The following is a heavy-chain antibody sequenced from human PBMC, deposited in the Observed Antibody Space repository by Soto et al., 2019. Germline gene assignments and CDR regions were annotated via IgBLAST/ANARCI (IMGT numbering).Heavy chain of an antibody. CDR2: ISSSSSTI. J-gene: IGHJ4*02. CDR3: ACLDYGGNSG. Sequence: LRLSCAASGFTFSSYSMNWVRQAPGKGLEWVSYISSSSSTIYYADSVKGRFTIPRDNAKNSLYLQMNSLRDEDTAVYYCACLDYGGNSGWGQGTLVTVSS. D-gene: IGHD4-17*01. V-gene: IGHV3-48*02. CDR1: GFTFSSYS.